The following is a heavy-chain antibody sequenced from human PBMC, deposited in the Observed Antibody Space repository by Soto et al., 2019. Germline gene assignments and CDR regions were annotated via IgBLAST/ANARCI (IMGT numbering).Heavy chain of an antibody. CDR1: GGSISSYY. V-gene: IGHV4-59*01. D-gene: IGHD3-16*01. Sequence: SETLSLTCTVSGGSISSYYWSWIRQPPGKGLEWIGYIYYSGSTNYNPSLKSRVTISVDTSKNQFSLKLSSVTAADTAVYYCARARVMTMISGFDPWGQGTLVTVSS. CDR3: ARARVMTMISGFDP. J-gene: IGHJ5*02. CDR2: IYYSGST.